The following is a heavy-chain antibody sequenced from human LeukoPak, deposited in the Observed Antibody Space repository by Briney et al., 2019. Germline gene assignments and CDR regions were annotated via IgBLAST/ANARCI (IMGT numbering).Heavy chain of an antibody. D-gene: IGHD1-26*01. V-gene: IGHV3-48*03. J-gene: IGHJ4*02. Sequence: GGSLRLSCAASGFTFSSYEMNWVRQAPGKGLEWVSHISSGASIIYYAHSVKGRFTISRDNAKNSLYLQMNSQRAEDTAVYYCARDPLGAHFDFWGQGTLVTVSS. CDR1: GFTFSSYE. CDR2: ISSGASII. CDR3: ARDPLGAHFDF.